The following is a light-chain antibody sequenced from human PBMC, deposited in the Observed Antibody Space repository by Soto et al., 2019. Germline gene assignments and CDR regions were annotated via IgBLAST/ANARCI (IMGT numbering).Light chain of an antibody. Sequence: EIVMTQSPATLSVSPGERATLSCRASQSVNSNLAWYQQKPGQAPRILIYGASTRATAIPARFSGSGSGTEFTLTISSLQSEDFAVYYCQQYNDWPRTFGGGTKVDIK. CDR1: QSVNSN. J-gene: IGKJ4*01. V-gene: IGKV3-15*01. CDR2: GAS. CDR3: QQYNDWPRT.